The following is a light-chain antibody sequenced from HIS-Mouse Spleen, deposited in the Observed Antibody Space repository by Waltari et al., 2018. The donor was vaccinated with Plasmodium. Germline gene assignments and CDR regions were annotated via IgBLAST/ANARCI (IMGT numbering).Light chain of an antibody. Sequence: EIVLTQSPGTLSLSPGERATLSCRASQSVSSSYLAWYQQKPGQAPRLLIYGASSRATGIPDRFSGSGSGTVFTITISILEPEYFAVYYCQQYGSSPPWTFGQGTKVEIK. CDR3: QQYGSSPPWT. CDR2: GAS. V-gene: IGKV3-20*01. J-gene: IGKJ1*01. CDR1: QSVSSSY.